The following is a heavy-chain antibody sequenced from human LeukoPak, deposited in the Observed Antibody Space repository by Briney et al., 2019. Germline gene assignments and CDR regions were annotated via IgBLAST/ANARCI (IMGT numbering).Heavy chain of an antibody. J-gene: IGHJ4*02. CDR3: ARGPFSRSPLFDS. CDR2: IYTSGST. Sequence: SQTLSLTCTVSGGSISSGSYYWSWIRQPAGKGLEWIGRIYTSGSTNYNPSLKSRVTMSVDTSKNQFSLNLPSVTAADTAVYYCARGPFSRSPLFDSWGQGALVTVSS. CDR1: GGSISSGSYY. V-gene: IGHV4-61*02. D-gene: IGHD6-6*01.